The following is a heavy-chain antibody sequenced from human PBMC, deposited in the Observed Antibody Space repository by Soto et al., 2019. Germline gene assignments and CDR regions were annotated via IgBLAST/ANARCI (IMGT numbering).Heavy chain of an antibody. V-gene: IGHV3-30*18. CDR2: ISYDGSNK. D-gene: IGHD3-9*01. CDR1: GFTFSSYG. J-gene: IGHJ6*02. CDR3: AKVYYDILTARPYGMDV. Sequence: SGGSLRLSCAASGFTFSSYGMHWVRQAPGKGLEWVAVISYDGSNKYYADSVKGRFTISRDNSKNTLYLQMNSLRAEDTAVYYCAKVYYDILTARPYGMDVWGQGTTVTVSS.